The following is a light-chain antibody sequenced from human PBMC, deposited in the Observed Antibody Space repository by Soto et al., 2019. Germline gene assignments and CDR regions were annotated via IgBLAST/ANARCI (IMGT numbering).Light chain of an antibody. CDR1: QSVGSSY. J-gene: IGKJ3*01. CDR2: GTS. Sequence: EILLTQSPCTLSLSPGERATLSCRARQSVGSSYLAWYQQKPGHAPRLLIYGTSTRATGIPDRLSGSGSGTDFTLTISRLEPEDFAVYYCQQYGSSRAFGPGTKVDIK. CDR3: QQYGSSRA. V-gene: IGKV3-20*01.